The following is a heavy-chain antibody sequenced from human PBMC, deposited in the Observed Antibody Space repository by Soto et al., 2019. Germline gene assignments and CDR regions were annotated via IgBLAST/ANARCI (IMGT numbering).Heavy chain of an antibody. CDR3: ARESSSGYYGMDV. CDR2: INPSGDSP. CDR1: GYTFTSYY. V-gene: IGHV1-46*01. D-gene: IGHD6-6*01. J-gene: IGHJ6*02. Sequence: ASVKVSCKASGYTFTSYYMHWLRQAPGQGPEWMGVINPSGDSPTYAQKFQGRVTMTRDTSTSTVHMELSSLRFEDTAVYYCARESSSGYYGMDVWGQGTTVTVSS.